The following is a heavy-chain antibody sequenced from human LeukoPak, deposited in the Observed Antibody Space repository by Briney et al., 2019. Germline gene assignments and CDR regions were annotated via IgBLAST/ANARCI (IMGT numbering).Heavy chain of an antibody. Sequence: PSETLSLTCTVSGGSVTDYYWSWIRQSPGKGLEWIGYIYYTGTSYNPSLKSRVTVSADTSKNQFSLNLRSVTAADTAVYYCVRGPYGSSISNWFDPWGQGLLVTVSS. CDR1: GGSVTDYY. V-gene: IGHV4-59*02. J-gene: IGHJ5*02. D-gene: IGHD3-10*01. CDR2: IYYTGT. CDR3: VRGPYGSSISNWFDP.